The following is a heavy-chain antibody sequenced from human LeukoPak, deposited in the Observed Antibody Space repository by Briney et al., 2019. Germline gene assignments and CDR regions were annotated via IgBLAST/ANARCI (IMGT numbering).Heavy chain of an antibody. CDR3: AKPVYSSSEVDY. J-gene: IGHJ4*02. V-gene: IGHV3-53*01. D-gene: IGHD6-13*01. CDR1: GFTVSSNY. CDR2: IYSGGST. Sequence: GGSLRLSCAASGFTVSSNYMSWVRQAPGKGLEWVSVIYSGGSTYYADSVKGRFTISRDNSKNTLYLQMNSLRAEDTAVYYCAKPVYSSSEVDYWGQGTLVTVSS.